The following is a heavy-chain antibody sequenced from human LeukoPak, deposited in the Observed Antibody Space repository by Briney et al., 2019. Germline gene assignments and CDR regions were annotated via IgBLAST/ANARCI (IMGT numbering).Heavy chain of an antibody. D-gene: IGHD6-13*01. J-gene: IGHJ4*02. Sequence: PSETLSLTCAVYGGSFSGYYWSCIRQPPGKGLEWIGEINHSGSTNYNPSLKSRVTISVDTSKNQFSLKLSSVTAADTAVYYCARGPAAAVTFDYWGQGTLVTVSS. CDR1: GGSFSGYY. CDR2: INHSGST. V-gene: IGHV4-34*01. CDR3: ARGPAAAVTFDY.